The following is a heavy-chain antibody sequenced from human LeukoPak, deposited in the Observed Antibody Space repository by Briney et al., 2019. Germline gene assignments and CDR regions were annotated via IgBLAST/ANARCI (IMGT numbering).Heavy chain of an antibody. V-gene: IGHV3-23*01. CDR3: AKTRPLDSSSWSHGDY. CDR2: ISGSGDST. Sequence: GGSLRLSCAASGFTFSSYAMSWVRQASGKGLEWVSAISGSGDSTYYGDSVKGRFTISRDNSKNTLYLQMNSLRAEDTAVYYCAKTRPLDSSSWSHGDYWGQGTLVTVSS. J-gene: IGHJ4*02. D-gene: IGHD6-13*01. CDR1: GFTFSSYA.